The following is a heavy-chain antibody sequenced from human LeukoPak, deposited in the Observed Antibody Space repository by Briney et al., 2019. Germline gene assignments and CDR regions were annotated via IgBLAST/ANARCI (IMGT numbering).Heavy chain of an antibody. V-gene: IGHV3-21*01. Sequence: VKPGGSLRLSCAASGFTFSNYNMNWVRQAPGKGLEWVSSISSSSRYIFSAESVKGRFTISRDNAKNSLYLQMNSLRAEDTAVYYCARDIGAVAGTRDAFDIWGQGTMVTVSS. CDR2: ISSSSRYI. D-gene: IGHD6-19*01. J-gene: IGHJ3*02. CDR3: ARDIGAVAGTRDAFDI. CDR1: GFTFSNYN.